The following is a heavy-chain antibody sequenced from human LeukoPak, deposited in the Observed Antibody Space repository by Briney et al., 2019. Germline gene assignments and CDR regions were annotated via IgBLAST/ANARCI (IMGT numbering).Heavy chain of an antibody. Sequence: PSETLSLTCTVSGGSTSSYYWSWIRQPAGKGLEWIGRIYTSGSTNYNPSLKSRVTMSVDTSKNQFSLKLSSVTAADTAVYYCASAGRGYYYGSGSYGMDVWGQGTTVTVSS. D-gene: IGHD3-10*01. J-gene: IGHJ6*02. CDR2: IYTSGST. CDR1: GGSTSSYY. CDR3: ASAGRGYYYGSGSYGMDV. V-gene: IGHV4-4*07.